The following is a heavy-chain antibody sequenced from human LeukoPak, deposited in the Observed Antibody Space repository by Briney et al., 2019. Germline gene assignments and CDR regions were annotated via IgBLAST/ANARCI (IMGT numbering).Heavy chain of an antibody. CDR3: AKRGVVIRVILVGFHKEAYYFDS. CDR1: GISLSNYG. Sequence: GGPLRLSCAVSGISLSNYGMSWVRQAPGKGLEWVAGISGRGGSINYADSVKGRFTISRDNPKNTLYLQMNRLRAEDTAVYLCAKRGVVIRVILVGFHKEAYYFDSWGQGALVTVSS. V-gene: IGHV3-23*01. CDR2: ISGRGGSI. J-gene: IGHJ4*02. D-gene: IGHD3-22*01.